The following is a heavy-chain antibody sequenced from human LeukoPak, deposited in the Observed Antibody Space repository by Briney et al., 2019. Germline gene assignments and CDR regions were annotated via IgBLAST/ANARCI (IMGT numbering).Heavy chain of an antibody. J-gene: IGHJ6*03. D-gene: IGHD3-10*01. Sequence: SETLSLPCTVSGGSISSNFWSWIRQPPGKGLEWIGYIYYSGSTNYNPSLKSRVTISVDTSKNQFSLKLSSVTAADTAVYYCARDREAPYYYMDVWGKGTTVTVSS. V-gene: IGHV4-59*01. CDR1: GGSISSNF. CDR2: IYYSGST. CDR3: ARDREAPYYYMDV.